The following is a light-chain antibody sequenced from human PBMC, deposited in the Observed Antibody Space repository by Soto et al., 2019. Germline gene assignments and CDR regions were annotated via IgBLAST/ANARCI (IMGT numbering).Light chain of an antibody. CDR1: QNIYSN. J-gene: IGKJ4*01. V-gene: IGKV3-15*01. Sequence: IVMTQSPATLSVSPGERATLSCRASQNIYSNIAWYQQRPGQAPRLLIYRASTRAPGVPAGFSGSGSGTDFTLTISSLQSEDFAVYSCLQYHNLWAFGRGTQVEIK. CDR2: RAS. CDR3: LQYHNLWA.